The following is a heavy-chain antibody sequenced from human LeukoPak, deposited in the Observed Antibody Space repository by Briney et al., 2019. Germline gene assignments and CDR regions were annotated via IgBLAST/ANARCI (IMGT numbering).Heavy chain of an antibody. CDR2: INTNTGNP. Sequence: ASVKVSCKASGYTFTSYAMNWVRQAPGQGLEWMGWINTNTGNPTYAQGFTGRFVFSLDTSVSTAYLQISSLKAEDTAVYYCARDIIGVYAATYYYYYFMDVWGKGTTVTVSS. J-gene: IGHJ6*03. D-gene: IGHD2-8*01. V-gene: IGHV7-4-1*02. CDR3: ARDIIGVYAATYYYYYFMDV. CDR1: GYTFTSYA.